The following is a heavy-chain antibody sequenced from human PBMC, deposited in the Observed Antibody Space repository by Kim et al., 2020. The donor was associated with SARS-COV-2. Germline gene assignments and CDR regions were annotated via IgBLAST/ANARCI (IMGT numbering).Heavy chain of an antibody. D-gene: IGHD6-19*01. CDR1: GYTFTGYY. CDR3: ARSLGYSSGPPGA. CDR2: INPNSGGT. V-gene: IGHV1-2*02. J-gene: IGHJ5*02. Sequence: ASVKVSCKASGYTFTGYYMHWVRQAPGQGLEWMGWINPNSGGTNYAQKFQGRVTMTRDTSISTAYMELSRLRSDDTAVYYCARSLGYSSGPPGAWGQGTLVTVSS.